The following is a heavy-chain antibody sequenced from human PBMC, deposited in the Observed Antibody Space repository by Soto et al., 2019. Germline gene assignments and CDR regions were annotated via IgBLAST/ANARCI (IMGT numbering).Heavy chain of an antibody. CDR2: IYPGDSDT. J-gene: IGHJ6*02. V-gene: IGHV5-51*01. Sequence: GESLKISGKASGYSFSTYWFGWVRQMPGKGLESMGIIYPGDSDTRYSPSFQGQVTISADKSISTAYLQWSSLKASDTAMYYCARTAAAGKYYYGMDVWGQGTTVTVSS. CDR1: GYSFSTYW. D-gene: IGHD6-13*01. CDR3: ARTAAAGKYYYGMDV.